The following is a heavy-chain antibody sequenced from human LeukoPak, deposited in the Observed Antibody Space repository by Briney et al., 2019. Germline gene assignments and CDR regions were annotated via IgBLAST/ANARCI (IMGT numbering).Heavy chain of an antibody. CDR1: GGSFSGYY. Sequence: SETLSLTCAVYGGSFSGYYWSWIRQPPGEGLEWIGEINHSGSTNYNPSLKSRVTISVDTSKNQFSLKLSSVTAADTAVYYCARPSRRPYYYGSGSYYRYWGQGTLVTVSS. CDR3: ARPSRRPYYYGSGSYYRY. D-gene: IGHD3-10*01. CDR2: INHSGST. V-gene: IGHV4-34*01. J-gene: IGHJ4*02.